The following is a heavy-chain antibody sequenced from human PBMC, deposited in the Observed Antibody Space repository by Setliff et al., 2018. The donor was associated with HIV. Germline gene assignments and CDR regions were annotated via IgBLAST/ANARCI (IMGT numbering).Heavy chain of an antibody. CDR2: IYYSGSS. D-gene: IGHD6-19*01. Sequence: PSETLSLTCAVYGGSFSGYYWSWIRQPPGKGLEWIGYIYYSGSSKNTPSLKSRVTISVDTLKNEFSLKLSSMTAADTAVYYCARGIAVAGPYFDYWGQGTLVTVSS. CDR3: ARGIAVAGPYFDY. V-gene: IGHV4-59*01. J-gene: IGHJ4*02. CDR1: GGSFSGYY.